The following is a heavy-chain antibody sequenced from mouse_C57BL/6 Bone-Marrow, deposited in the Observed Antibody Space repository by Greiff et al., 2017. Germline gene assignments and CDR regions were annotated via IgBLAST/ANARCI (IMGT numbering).Heavy chain of an antibody. Sequence: DVQLVESGGGLVKPGGSLKLSCAASGFTFSSYAMSWVRQTPEKRLEWVATISDGGSYTYYPDNVKGRFTISRDNAKNNLYLQMSHLKSEDTAMYYCARDTTVVAIDYWGQGTTLTVSS. D-gene: IGHD1-1*01. CDR1: GFTFSSYA. V-gene: IGHV5-4*01. J-gene: IGHJ2*01. CDR3: ARDTTVVAIDY. CDR2: ISDGGSYT.